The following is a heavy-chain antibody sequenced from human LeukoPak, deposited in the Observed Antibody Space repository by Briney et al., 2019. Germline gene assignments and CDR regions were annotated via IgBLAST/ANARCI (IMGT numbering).Heavy chain of an antibody. CDR3: AKAVRITMIVVVITIDYFDY. CDR1: GFTFSSYG. Sequence: PGGSLRLSCAASGFTFSSYGMHWVRQAPGKGLEWVAFIRYDGSNKYYADSVKGRFTISRDNSKNTLYLQMNSLRAEDTAVYYCAKAVRITMIVVVITIDYFDYWGQGTLVTVSS. V-gene: IGHV3-30*02. D-gene: IGHD3-22*01. CDR2: IRYDGSNK. J-gene: IGHJ4*02.